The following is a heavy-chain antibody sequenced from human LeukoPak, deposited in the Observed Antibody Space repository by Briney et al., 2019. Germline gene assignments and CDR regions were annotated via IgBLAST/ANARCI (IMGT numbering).Heavy chain of an antibody. Sequence: PGGSLRLSCAASGFTFSTYAMSWVRQSPGKGLEWVSAISGSGGSTYYADSVKGRFTISRDNSKNTLYLQMNSLRAEDTAVYYCAKDLKLRYFDWLPLGYFDLWGRGTLVTVSS. V-gene: IGHV3-23*01. D-gene: IGHD3-9*01. CDR2: ISGSGGST. CDR3: AKDLKLRYFDWLPLGYFDL. J-gene: IGHJ2*01. CDR1: GFTFSTYA.